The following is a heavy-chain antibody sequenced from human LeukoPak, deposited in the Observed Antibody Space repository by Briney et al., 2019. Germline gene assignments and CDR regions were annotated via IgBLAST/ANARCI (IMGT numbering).Heavy chain of an antibody. CDR3: AQETVTNPT. D-gene: IGHD4-17*01. V-gene: IGHV4-39*01. J-gene: IGHJ5*02. Sequence: PSETLSLTCTVSGGSISSSSYYWGWLRQPPGKGLEWIGSIYYSGSTYYNPALKSRVTISVNTPKNQFSLKLSSVTAADTAVYYCAQETVTNPTWGQGTLVTVSS. CDR1: GGSISSSSYY. CDR2: IYYSGST.